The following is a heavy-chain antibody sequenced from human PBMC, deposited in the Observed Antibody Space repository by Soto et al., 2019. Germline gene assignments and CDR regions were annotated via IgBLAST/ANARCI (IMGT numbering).Heavy chain of an antibody. D-gene: IGHD4-17*01. CDR2: INSDGSST. Sequence: GGSLRLSCAVSGFTFSNYWMHWVRQAPGKGLVWVSRINSDGSSTTYADSVKGRFTISRDNAKNTLYLQTNSLRAEDTAVYYCARPTVTTNNWFDPWGQGTLVTVSS. CDR1: GFTFSNYW. CDR3: ARPTVTTNNWFDP. J-gene: IGHJ5*02. V-gene: IGHV3-74*01.